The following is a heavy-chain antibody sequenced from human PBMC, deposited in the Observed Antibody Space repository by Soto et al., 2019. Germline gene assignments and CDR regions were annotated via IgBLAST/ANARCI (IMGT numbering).Heavy chain of an antibody. V-gene: IGHV3-15*07. J-gene: IGHJ4*02. D-gene: IGHD3-10*01. CDR3: TTDTPFYGSGSWYYFDY. Sequence: GGSLRLSCAASGFTFSNAWMNWVRQAPGKGLEWVGRIKSKTDGGTTDYAAPVKGRFTISRDDSKNTLYLQMNSLKTEDTAVYYCTTDTPFYGSGSWYYFDYWGQGTLVTVSS. CDR2: IKSKTDGGTT. CDR1: GFTFSNAW.